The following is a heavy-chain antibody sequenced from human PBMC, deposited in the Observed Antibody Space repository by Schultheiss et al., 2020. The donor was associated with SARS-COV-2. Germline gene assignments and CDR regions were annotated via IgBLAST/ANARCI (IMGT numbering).Heavy chain of an antibody. CDR1: GGSFSDYY. CDR2: VSQAGST. J-gene: IGHJ5*02. D-gene: IGHD6-13*01. CDR3: ARVFESSSWSTSNWFDP. Sequence: SETLSLTCAVYGGSFSDYYWNWIRQPPGKGLEWIGEVSQAGSTKYNPSLKSRVTISIDTSKNEFSLKLSSVTAADTAVYYCARVFESSSWSTSNWFDPWGQGTLVTVS. V-gene: IGHV4-34*01.